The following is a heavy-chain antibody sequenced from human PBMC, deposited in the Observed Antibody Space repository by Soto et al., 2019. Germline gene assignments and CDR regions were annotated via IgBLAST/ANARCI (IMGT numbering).Heavy chain of an antibody. CDR1: GESISSSSYY. D-gene: IGHD2-21*02. Sequence: SETLSLTCAVSGESISSSSYYWGWIRQPPGKGLEWIGSIYYSGRTYYNPSFKSRVTISIDTSKNQFSLKLSSVTATDTAVYYCARQRTTVVTQAYFDHWGQGALVTVSS. CDR2: IYYSGRT. V-gene: IGHV4-39*01. J-gene: IGHJ4*02. CDR3: ARQRTTVVTQAYFDH.